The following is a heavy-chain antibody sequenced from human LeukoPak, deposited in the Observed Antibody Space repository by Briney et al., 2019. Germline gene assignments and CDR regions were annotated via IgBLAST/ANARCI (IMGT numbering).Heavy chain of an antibody. J-gene: IGHJ4*02. CDR2: ISGSGGST. V-gene: IGHV3-23*01. D-gene: IGHD6-19*01. CDR1: GFTFSSYA. CDR3: AKLYSSGWSGLDY. Sequence: GGSLRLSCAASGFTFSSYAMSWVRQAPGKGLEWASAISGSGGSTYYADSVKGRFTISRDNSKNTLYLQMNSLRAEDTAVYYCAKLYSSGWSGLDYWGQGTLVTVSS.